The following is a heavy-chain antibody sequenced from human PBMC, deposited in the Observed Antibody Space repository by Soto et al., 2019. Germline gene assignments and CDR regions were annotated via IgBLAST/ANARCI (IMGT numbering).Heavy chain of an antibody. CDR1: GYSFTSLG. Sequence: QVQLVQSGGEVKKPGASVKVSCTAFGYSFTSLGMSWVRQAPGQGLEWMGWISIKYGNTNYAQKFEGRVTLTRDTSTNTAYMELTSLISDDTAVYYCARGQNGYDIWGQGTMVTFSS. V-gene: IGHV1-18*01. J-gene: IGHJ3*02. CDR3: ARGQNGYDI. CDR2: ISIKYGNT.